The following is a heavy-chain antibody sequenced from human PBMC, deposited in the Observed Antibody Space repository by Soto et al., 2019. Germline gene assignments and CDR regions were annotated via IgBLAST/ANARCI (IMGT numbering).Heavy chain of an antibody. CDR1: GYRFTIYG. Sequence: GQPQKVSCNGSGYRFTIYGSGWVSQMPGKGLEWMGIIYPGDSDTRYSPSFQGQVTISADKSISTAYLQWSSLKASDTAMYYCARGGYSYGHKLAYYFYYGLDVWGQGTTVTVYS. J-gene: IGHJ6*02. CDR2: IYPGDSDT. CDR3: ARGGYSYGHKLAYYFYYGLDV. V-gene: IGHV5-51*01. D-gene: IGHD5-18*01.